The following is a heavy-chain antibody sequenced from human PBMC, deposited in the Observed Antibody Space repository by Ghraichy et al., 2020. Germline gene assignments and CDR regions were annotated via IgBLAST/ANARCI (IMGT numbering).Heavy chain of an antibody. Sequence: GGSLRLSCAASGFTFSSYSMNWVRQAPGKGLEWVSSISSSSSYIYYADSVKGRFTISRDNAKNSLYLQMNSLRAEDTAVYYCARDADCSGGSCYAFDYWGQGTLVTVSS. CDR2: ISSSSSYI. V-gene: IGHV3-21*01. J-gene: IGHJ4*02. CDR3: ARDADCSGGSCYAFDY. CDR1: GFTFSSYS. D-gene: IGHD2-15*01.